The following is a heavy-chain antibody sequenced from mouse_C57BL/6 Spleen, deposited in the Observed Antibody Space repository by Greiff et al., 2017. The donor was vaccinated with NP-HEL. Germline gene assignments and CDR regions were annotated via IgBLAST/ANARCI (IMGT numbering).Heavy chain of an antibody. CDR2: IDPENGDT. D-gene: IGHD1-1*01. CDR1: GFNIKDDY. V-gene: IGHV14-4*01. CDR3: TTWGDYSWFAY. Sequence: VQLQQSGAELVRPGASVKLSCTASGFNIKDDYMHWVKQRPEQGLEWIGWIDPENGDTEYASKFQGKATITADTSSNTAYLQLSSLTSDDTAVDYCTTWGDYSWFAYWGQGTLVTVSA. J-gene: IGHJ3*01.